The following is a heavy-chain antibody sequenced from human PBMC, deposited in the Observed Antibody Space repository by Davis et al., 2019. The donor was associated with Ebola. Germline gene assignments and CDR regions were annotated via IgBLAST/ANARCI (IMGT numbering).Heavy chain of an antibody. CDR2: ISGSGATT. D-gene: IGHD5-18*01. V-gene: IGHV3-23*01. CDR1: GFTFSNYA. Sequence: PGGSLRLSCAASGFTFSNYAMSWVRQAPGKGLEWVSGISGSGATTYYADSVKGRFTISRDNSKNTLYLQMNSLRAEDTAVYYCARDLGYSYGALDYWGQGTLVTVSS. CDR3: ARDLGYSYGALDY. J-gene: IGHJ4*02.